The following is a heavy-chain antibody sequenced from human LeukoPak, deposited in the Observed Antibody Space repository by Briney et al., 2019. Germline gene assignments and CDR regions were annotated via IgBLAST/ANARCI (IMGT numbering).Heavy chain of an antibody. D-gene: IGHD1-26*01. V-gene: IGHV4-38-2*01. Sequence: SETLSLTCGVSGFSISSGYYWGWIRQPPGKGLEWIGSVYYSGSTDYNPSLKSRVTISVDTSRNQFSLRLKSVTATDTAVYYGARNSSGSYFDHWGQGSLVTVSS. J-gene: IGHJ4*02. CDR1: GFSISSGYY. CDR3: ARNSSGSYFDH. CDR2: VYYSGST.